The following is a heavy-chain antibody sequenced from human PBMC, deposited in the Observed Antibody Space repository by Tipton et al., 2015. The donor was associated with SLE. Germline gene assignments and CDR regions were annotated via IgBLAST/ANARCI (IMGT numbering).Heavy chain of an antibody. D-gene: IGHD4-17*01. CDR3: ASPNGGVTTSYWYFDL. CDR1: GYTFTSYA. CDR2: INTNTGNP. J-gene: IGHJ2*01. V-gene: IGHV7-4-1*02. Sequence: QSGPEVKKPGASVKVSCKASGYTFTSYAMNWVRQAPGQGLEWMGWINTNTGNPTYAQGFTGRFVFSLDTSVSTAYLQISSLKAEDTAVYYCASPNGGVTTSYWYFDLWGRGTLVTVSS.